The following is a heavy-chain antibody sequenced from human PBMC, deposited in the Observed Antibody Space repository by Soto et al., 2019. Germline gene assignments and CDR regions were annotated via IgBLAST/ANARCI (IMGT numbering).Heavy chain of an antibody. Sequence: QVQLVESGGGVVQPGRSLRLSCAASGFTFSSYGMHWVRQAPGKGLEWVAVISYDGSNKYYADSVKGRFTISRDNSKNTLYLQMNSLRAEDTAVYYCAKDGGFITMIGVVPYYYGMDVWGQGTTVTVSS. CDR3: AKDGGFITMIGVVPYYYGMDV. J-gene: IGHJ6*02. CDR1: GFTFSSYG. D-gene: IGHD3-22*01. CDR2: ISYDGSNK. V-gene: IGHV3-30*18.